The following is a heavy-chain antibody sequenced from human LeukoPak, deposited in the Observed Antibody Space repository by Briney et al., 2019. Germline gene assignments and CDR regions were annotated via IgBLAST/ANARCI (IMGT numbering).Heavy chain of an antibody. J-gene: IGHJ4*02. V-gene: IGHV5-51*01. D-gene: IGHD2-15*01. CDR2: IYPGDSDT. Sequence: GESLKISCKGSGYSFTSYWIGWVRQMPGKGLEWMGIIYPGDSDTRYSPSFQGQVTISADKSISTAYLQRSSLKASDTAVYYCARAYCSGGSCYSGVDYWGQGTLVTVSS. CDR3: ARAYCSGGSCYSGVDY. CDR1: GYSFTSYW.